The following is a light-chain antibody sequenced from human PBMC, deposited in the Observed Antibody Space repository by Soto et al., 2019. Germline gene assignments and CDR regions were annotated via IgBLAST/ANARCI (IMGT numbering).Light chain of an antibody. CDR2: WSS. CDR1: QSVLYSSNNKNY. V-gene: IGKV4-1*01. J-gene: IGKJ2*01. Sequence: DIVMTQSPDSLAVSLGERATINCKYSQSVLYSSNNKNYLAWYQQRPGQPPKLLIYWSSTRESGVPDRFSGSGSGTDFTLTISSLQADDVAVYYCQQYESTPPTFGQGTKLEIK. CDR3: QQYESTPPT.